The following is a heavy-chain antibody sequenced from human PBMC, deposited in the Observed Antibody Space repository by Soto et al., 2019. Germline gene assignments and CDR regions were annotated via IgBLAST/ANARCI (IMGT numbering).Heavy chain of an antibody. Sequence: QIHLVQSGAEVKKPGASVKVSCKGSGYGFTTYGITWVRQAPGQGLEWMAWISDHNGNTNYAQKLQGRVTVTRDTSTSTAYMELSGLRSDDTAVDYCARGRYGDYWGQGALVTVSS. D-gene: IGHD1-1*01. V-gene: IGHV1-18*01. CDR2: ISDHNGNT. CDR1: GYGFTTYG. CDR3: ARGRYGDY. J-gene: IGHJ4*02.